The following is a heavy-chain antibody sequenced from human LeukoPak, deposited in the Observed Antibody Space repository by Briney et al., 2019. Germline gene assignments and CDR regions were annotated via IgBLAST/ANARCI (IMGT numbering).Heavy chain of an antibody. J-gene: IGHJ4*02. D-gene: IGHD3/OR15-3a*01. CDR2: INPSSGGT. V-gene: IGHV1-2*02. CDR3: ARGLLNDFGLYY. Sequence: GASVKVSCKASGYTFTGYYMHWVRQAPGQGLEWMGWINPSSGGTNYAQKFQGRVTMTRDTSINTAYMELSRLRSDDTAVYYCARGLLNDFGLYYWGQGTLVTVSS. CDR1: GYTFTGYY.